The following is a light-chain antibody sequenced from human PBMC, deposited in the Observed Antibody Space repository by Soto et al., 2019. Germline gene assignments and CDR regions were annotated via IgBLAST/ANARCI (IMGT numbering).Light chain of an antibody. V-gene: IGKV1-5*03. Sequence: IQMTQSPSTLSASVGDRVTITCRASQSIINWLAWYPQKPGKAPRFLIHQASVLETGVPSRFSGSGSETEFALTINSLQPDDFGVYYCQQYLNFPITFGQGTRLEIK. J-gene: IGKJ5*01. CDR3: QQYLNFPIT. CDR1: QSIINW. CDR2: QAS.